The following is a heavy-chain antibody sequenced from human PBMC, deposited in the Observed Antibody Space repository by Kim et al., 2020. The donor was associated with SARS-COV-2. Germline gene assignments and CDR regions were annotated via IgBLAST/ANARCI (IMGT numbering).Heavy chain of an antibody. CDR2: IYYSGST. CDR3: ARDRYNYNYYYMDV. J-gene: IGHJ6*03. V-gene: IGHV4-59*01. CDR1: GGSISSYY. D-gene: IGHD5-18*01. Sequence: SETLSLTCTVSGGSISSYYWSWIRQPPGKGLEWIGYIYYSGSTNYNPSLKSRVTISVDTSKNQFSLKLSSVTAADTAVYYCARDRYNYNYYYMDVWGKGTTVTVSS.